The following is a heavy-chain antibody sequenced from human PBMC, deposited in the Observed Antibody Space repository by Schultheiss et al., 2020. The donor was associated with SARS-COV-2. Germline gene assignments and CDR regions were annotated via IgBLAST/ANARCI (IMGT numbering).Heavy chain of an antibody. CDR3: ARGAGSHYYLMDV. CDR1: GGSISSHY. V-gene: IGHV4-59*11. CDR2: IYNSGST. Sequence: SETLSLTCTVSGGSISSHYWSWIRQPPGKGLEWIGYIYNSGSTNYNPSLKSRVTISVDTSKNQFSLKLSSVTAADTAVYYCARGAGSHYYLMDVWGKGTTVTVSS. J-gene: IGHJ6*03. D-gene: IGHD4/OR15-4a*01.